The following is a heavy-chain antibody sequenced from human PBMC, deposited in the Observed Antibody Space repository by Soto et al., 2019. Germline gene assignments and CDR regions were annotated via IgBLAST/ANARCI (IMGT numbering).Heavy chain of an antibody. CDR1: GYRFETYA. V-gene: IGHV1-18*01. Sequence: QVQLVQSGAEVKKPGASVKVSCKSSGYRFETYAISWVRQAPGQGLEWMGWIRAYNIDTYYAQKFQDRDTMTTDTATGRAYMELRCLRFDVKAVYYCATGHEVIIGAMDVWGQGSTVTVSS. CDR3: ATGHEVIIGAMDV. J-gene: IGHJ6*02. D-gene: IGHD3-10*01. CDR2: IRAYNIDT.